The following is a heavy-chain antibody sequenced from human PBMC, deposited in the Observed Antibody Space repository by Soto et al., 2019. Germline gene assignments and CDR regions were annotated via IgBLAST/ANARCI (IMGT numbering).Heavy chain of an antibody. CDR3: ARAHYGDYGYGMDV. CDR1: GGSISSGGYS. CDR2: TYHSGST. J-gene: IGHJ6*02. D-gene: IGHD4-17*01. Sequence: QLQLQESGSGLVKPSQTLSLTCAVSGGSISSGGYSWSWIRQPPGKGLEWIGNTYHSGSTYYNPSLKSRVTISVDRSKNQFSLKLSSVTAADTAVYYCARAHYGDYGYGMDVWGQGTTVTVSS. V-gene: IGHV4-30-2*01.